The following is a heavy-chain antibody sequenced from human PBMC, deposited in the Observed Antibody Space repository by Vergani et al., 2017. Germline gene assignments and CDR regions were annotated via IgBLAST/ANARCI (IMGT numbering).Heavy chain of an antibody. J-gene: IGHJ3*02. D-gene: IGHD3-3*01. CDR2: INHSGST. CDR3: ARGEYYDFWSGWNAFDI. Sequence: QVQLQQWGAGLLKPSETLSLTCAVYGGSFSGYYWSWIRQPPGKGLEWIGEINHSGSTNYNPSLESRVTISVDTSKNQFSLKLSSVTAADTAVYYCARGEYYDFWSGWNAFDIWGQGTMVTVSS. CDR1: GGSFSGYY. V-gene: IGHV4-34*01.